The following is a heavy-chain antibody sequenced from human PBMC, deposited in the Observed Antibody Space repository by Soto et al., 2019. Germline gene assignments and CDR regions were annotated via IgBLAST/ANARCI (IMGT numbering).Heavy chain of an antibody. Sequence: EVQLLESGGGLVQPGGSLRLSCATSGIMFSGYALSWVRQAPGKGLEWVSGLTVGGRDTSYADSVDGRFTVSGDSSSGTLYLQMNYLRAEDTAVYYCATDRFCDGGSCRTRVYWGLGTLVTVSS. V-gene: IGHV3-23*01. J-gene: IGHJ4*02. D-gene: IGHD2-15*01. CDR3: ATDRFCDGGSCRTRVY. CDR1: GIMFSGYA. CDR2: LTVGGRDT.